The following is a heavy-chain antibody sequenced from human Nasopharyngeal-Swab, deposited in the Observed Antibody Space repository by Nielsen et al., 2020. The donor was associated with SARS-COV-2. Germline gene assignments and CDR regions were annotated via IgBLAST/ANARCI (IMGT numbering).Heavy chain of an antibody. CDR1: GGSFSGYY. J-gene: IGHJ2*01. V-gene: IGHV4-34*01. CDR3: ARVPGFWYFDL. Sequence: SQTLSLTCAVYGGSFSGYYWSWIRQPPGKGLEWIGEINHSGSTNYNPSLKSRVTTSVDTSKNQFSLKLSSVTAADTAVYYCARVPGFWYFDLWGRGTLVTVSS. D-gene: IGHD3-10*01. CDR2: INHSGST.